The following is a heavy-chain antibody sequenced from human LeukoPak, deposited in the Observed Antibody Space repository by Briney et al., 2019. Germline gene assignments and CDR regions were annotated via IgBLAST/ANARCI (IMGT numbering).Heavy chain of an antibody. CDR1: GFTFSSYN. CDR2: MTSTSHV. J-gene: IGHJ4*02. D-gene: IGHD3-3*01. CDR3: ARDLDFWSGYKDY. Sequence: SGGSLRLSCAASGFTFSSYNLNWVRQAPGKGLEWVSSMTSTSHVYYADSLKGRFTISRDNAENSLYLQMNSLRAEDTAVYYCARDLDFWSGYKDYWGQGTLVTVSS. V-gene: IGHV3-21*01.